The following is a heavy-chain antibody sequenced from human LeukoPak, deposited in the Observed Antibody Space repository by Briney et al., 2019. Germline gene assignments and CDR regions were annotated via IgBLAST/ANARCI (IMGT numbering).Heavy chain of an antibody. J-gene: IGHJ3*02. CDR1: GFTFSSYA. D-gene: IGHD3-22*01. Sequence: GGSLRLSCAASGFTFSSYAIHWVRQAPGKGLEWVAVISFDGTHDFYADSVKGRFTISRDNSKNTLYLQMNSLRADDTAVYYCAKDWGYYDSSGYTNDAFDIWGQGTMVTVSS. V-gene: IGHV3-30*04. CDR3: AKDWGYYDSSGYTNDAFDI. CDR2: ISFDGTHD.